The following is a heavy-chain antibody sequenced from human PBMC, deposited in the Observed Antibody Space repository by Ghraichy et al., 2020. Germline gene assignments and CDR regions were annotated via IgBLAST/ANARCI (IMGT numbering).Heavy chain of an antibody. J-gene: IGHJ4*02. CDR3: TRVEFNQSKFFWYVY. CDR2: IRSKAYGGTT. Sequence: GGSLRLSCTASGFTFGDYAMSWVRQAPGKGLEWVGFIRSKAYGGTTEYAASVKGRFTISRDDSKSIAYLQMNSLKTEDTAVYYCTRVEFNQSKFFWYVYWGQGTLVTVSS. CDR1: GFTFGDYA. V-gene: IGHV3-49*04. D-gene: IGHD6-13*01.